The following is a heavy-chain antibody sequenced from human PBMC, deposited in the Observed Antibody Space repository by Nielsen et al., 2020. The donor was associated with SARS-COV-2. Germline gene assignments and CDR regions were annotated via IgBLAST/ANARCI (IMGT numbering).Heavy chain of an antibody. CDR3: ARANFQWLPTGYYYGMDV. D-gene: IGHD6-19*01. V-gene: IGHV3-23*01. CDR1: GFTFTKYA. Sequence: GESLKISCAASGFTFTKYAISWVRQAPGMGLEWVSGISASGGSTYYADSVKGRFTISRDNAKNSLYLQMNSLRAGDTAVYYCARANFQWLPTGYYYGMDVWGQGTTVTVSS. J-gene: IGHJ6*02. CDR2: ISASGGST.